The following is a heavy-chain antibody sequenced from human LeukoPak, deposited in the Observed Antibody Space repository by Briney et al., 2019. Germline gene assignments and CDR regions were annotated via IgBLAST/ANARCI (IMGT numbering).Heavy chain of an antibody. Sequence: GGSLRLSCAASGFTVSSNDMNWVRQAPGKGLEWVSIIYSGGNTYYADAAKGRFTISRDNSKNTLYLQMSSLRAEDTAVYYCARTLAGTGNFFDYWGQGTLVTVSS. J-gene: IGHJ4*02. D-gene: IGHD6-19*01. V-gene: IGHV3-53*01. CDR2: IYSGGNT. CDR1: GFTVSSND. CDR3: ARTLAGTGNFFDY.